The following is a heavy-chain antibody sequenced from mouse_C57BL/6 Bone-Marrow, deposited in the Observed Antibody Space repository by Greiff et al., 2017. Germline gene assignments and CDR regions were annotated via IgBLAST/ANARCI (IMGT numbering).Heavy chain of an antibody. CDR3: ARGGLRRDWYFDV. Sequence: EVQLKQSGPELVKPGASVKISCKASGYTFTDYYMNWVKQSHGKSLEWIGDINPNNGGTSYTQKFKGKATLTVDKSSSTAYMELRSLTSEDSAVYDSARGGLRRDWYFDVWGTGTTGTGSS. CDR2: INPNNGGT. J-gene: IGHJ1*03. D-gene: IGHD2-12*01. V-gene: IGHV1-26*01. CDR1: GYTFTDYY.